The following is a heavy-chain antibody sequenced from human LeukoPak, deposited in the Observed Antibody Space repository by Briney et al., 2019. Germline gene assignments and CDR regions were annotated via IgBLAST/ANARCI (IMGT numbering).Heavy chain of an antibody. Sequence: PAGSLRLSCAASGFNVSSNYMTWIRQAPGKGREWVSLIYDADAAYYAESVSGRFMISRDNLKHTLFLQMNSLRVEDTAVYYCVTSTGQQFIPYDYWGQGTHVTVSS. J-gene: IGHJ4*02. D-gene: IGHD6-13*01. V-gene: IGHV3-66*02. CDR3: VTSTGQQFIPYDY. CDR2: IYDADAA. CDR1: GFNVSSNY.